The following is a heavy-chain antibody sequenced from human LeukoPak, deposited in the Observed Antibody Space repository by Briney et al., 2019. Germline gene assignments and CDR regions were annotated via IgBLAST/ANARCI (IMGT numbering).Heavy chain of an antibody. CDR2: IYPGDSDT. V-gene: IGHV5-51*01. Sequence: GESLKISCKASGYSFSDYWIAWVRQMPGKGLEWMGIIYPGDSDTRYSPSFQGQVTISADKSISTAYLQWSSLKASDTAMYYCARHRGAAGPEKLYYYGMDVWGQGTTVTVSS. CDR3: ARHRGAAGPEKLYYYGMDV. D-gene: IGHD6-13*01. CDR1: GYSFSDYW. J-gene: IGHJ6*02.